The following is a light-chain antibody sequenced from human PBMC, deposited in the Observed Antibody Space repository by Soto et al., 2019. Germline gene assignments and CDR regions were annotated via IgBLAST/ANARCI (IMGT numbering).Light chain of an antibody. CDR3: QQYIFRPWT. Sequence: EIVMTQSPATLSVSPGERVTLSCRASQDIRSSLAWYQQKPDQAPRLLIYAASTRAKGISDRFSGSGSGTEFTLAISGLQSEDFAVYYCQQYIFRPWTFGQGTKVDIK. CDR2: AAS. CDR1: QDIRSS. J-gene: IGKJ1*01. V-gene: IGKV3-15*01.